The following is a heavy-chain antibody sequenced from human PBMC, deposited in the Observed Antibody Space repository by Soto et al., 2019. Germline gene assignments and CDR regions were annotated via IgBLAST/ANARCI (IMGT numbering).Heavy chain of an antibody. V-gene: IGHV3-30*18. D-gene: IGHD3-22*01. CDR3: AKDRIPYYYDSSGPFDY. J-gene: IGHJ4*02. CDR1: GFTFSSYG. CDR2: ISYDGSNK. Sequence: PVGSLRLSCAASGFTFSSYGMHWVRQAPGKGLEWVAVISYDGSNKYYADSVKGRFTISRDNSKNTLYLQMNSLRAEDTAVYYCAKDRIPYYYDSSGPFDYWGQGTLVTVSS.